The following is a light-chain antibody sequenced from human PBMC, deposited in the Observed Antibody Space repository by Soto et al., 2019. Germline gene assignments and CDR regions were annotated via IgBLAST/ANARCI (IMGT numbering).Light chain of an antibody. CDR1: QSVSSQ. CDR2: DAS. Sequence: EIVLTQSPATLSLSPGERATLSCRASQSVSSQLAWYQQKPGQAPRLLIYDASNRATGIPARFSGSGSATDFTLTISSLEPEAFAVYYCQQRCDWPLTFGGGTKVDIK. V-gene: IGKV3-11*01. CDR3: QQRCDWPLT. J-gene: IGKJ4*01.